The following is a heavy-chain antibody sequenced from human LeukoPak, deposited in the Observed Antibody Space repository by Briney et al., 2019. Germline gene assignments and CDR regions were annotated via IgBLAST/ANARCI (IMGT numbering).Heavy chain of an antibody. Sequence: ASVKDSCKASGYTFTSYGISSVRQAPGQGLEWMGWISAYNGNTNYAQKLQGRVTMTTDTSTSTAYMELRSLRSDDTAVYYCARDSEFTRNMDVWGQGTTDTVSS. CDR1: GYTFTSYG. D-gene: IGHD1-14*01. CDR2: ISAYNGNT. CDR3: ARDSEFTRNMDV. V-gene: IGHV1-18*01. J-gene: IGHJ6*02.